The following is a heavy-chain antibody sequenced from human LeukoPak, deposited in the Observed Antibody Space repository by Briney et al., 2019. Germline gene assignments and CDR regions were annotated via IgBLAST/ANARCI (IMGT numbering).Heavy chain of an antibody. Sequence: SETLSLTCTVSGGSLSSYFWNWIRQSPGKGLEWVGYVYYRGSTNYNPSLKSRVTISVDTSKNQFSLELSSVTAADTAVYYCARDMTRAVPIPGTYYYAYAMDVWGRGTTVTVSS. CDR2: VYYRGST. J-gene: IGHJ6*02. V-gene: IGHV4-59*01. D-gene: IGHD6-13*01. CDR1: GGSLSSYF. CDR3: ARDMTRAVPIPGTYYYAYAMDV.